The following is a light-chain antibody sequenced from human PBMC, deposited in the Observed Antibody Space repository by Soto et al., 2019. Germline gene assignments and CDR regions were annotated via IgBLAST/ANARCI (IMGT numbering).Light chain of an antibody. J-gene: IGKJ1*01. Sequence: EIVIMQSPATLSVSPGERATLSCRASQSVSSYLAWYQQKPGQAPRLLIYGASTRATGIPARFSGSGSGTEFTLTISSLQSEDFAVYYCQQHNNWPGWTFGQGTKVEIK. CDR2: GAS. CDR3: QQHNNWPGWT. CDR1: QSVSSY. V-gene: IGKV3-15*01.